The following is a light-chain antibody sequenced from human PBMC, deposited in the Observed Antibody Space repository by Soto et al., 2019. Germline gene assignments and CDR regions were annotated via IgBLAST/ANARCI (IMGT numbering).Light chain of an antibody. J-gene: IGKJ5*01. V-gene: IGKV3D-20*02. CDR3: QQRSNWPIT. CDR2: GAS. CDR1: QSVSSSY. Sequence: EIVLTQSPGTLSLSPGERATLSCRASQSVSSSYLAWYQQKPGQAPRLLIYGASSRATGIPDRFSGSGSGTDSTLTISSLEPEDFAVYYCQQRSNWPITFGQGTRLEIK.